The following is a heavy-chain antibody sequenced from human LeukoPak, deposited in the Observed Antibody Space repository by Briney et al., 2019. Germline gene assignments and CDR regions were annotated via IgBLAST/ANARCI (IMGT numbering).Heavy chain of an antibody. CDR3: ARGGPSYIVVVPAAMDY. CDR1: GYTFTSYG. V-gene: IGHV1-18*01. Sequence: ASVTVSCKASGYTFTSYGISWVRQAPGQGLEWMGWISAYNGNTNYAQKLQGRVTMTTDTSTSTAYMELRSLRSDDTAVYYCARGGPSYIVVVPAAMDYWGQGTLVTVSS. CDR2: ISAYNGNT. J-gene: IGHJ4*02. D-gene: IGHD2-2*01.